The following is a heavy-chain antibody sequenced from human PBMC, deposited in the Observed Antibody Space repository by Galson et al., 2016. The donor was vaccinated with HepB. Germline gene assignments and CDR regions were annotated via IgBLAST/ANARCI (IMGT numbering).Heavy chain of an antibody. CDR1: GGSTTSPGSS. D-gene: IGHD2-21*01. V-gene: IGHV4-30-2*01. Sequence: TLSLTCSVSGGSTTSPGSSWSWIRQPPGKGLEWIGYVYNNGNSFYNPSLKSRVTISLDRSQNQFSLKLTSVTAADTAVYFCGADGGGIAFRSWGPGTKVTVSP. CDR2: VYNNGNS. J-gene: IGHJ3*01. CDR3: GADGGGIAFRS.